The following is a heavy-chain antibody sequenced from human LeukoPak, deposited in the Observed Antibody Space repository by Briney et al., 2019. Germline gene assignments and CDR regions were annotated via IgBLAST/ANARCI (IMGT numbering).Heavy chain of an antibody. CDR3: ARDSEYNYGFDV. Sequence: SETLSLTCTVSGGSISSYYWSWIRQAPGKGLEWIGYIYYSGSTNYNPSLKSRVTISVGTSKNQFSLKLNSVTAADTAVYYCARDSEYNYGFDVWGQGTLVTVSS. D-gene: IGHD5-18*01. J-gene: IGHJ4*02. CDR1: GGSISSYY. V-gene: IGHV4-59*01. CDR2: IYYSGST.